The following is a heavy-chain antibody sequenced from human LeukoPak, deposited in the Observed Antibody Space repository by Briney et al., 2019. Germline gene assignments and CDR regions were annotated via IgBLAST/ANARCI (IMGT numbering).Heavy chain of an antibody. CDR2: INHSGST. V-gene: IGHV4-34*09. CDR1: GGSFSGYY. J-gene: IGHJ5*02. CDR3: ARGSKRGYYYGSGSSPNWFDP. D-gene: IGHD3-10*01. Sequence: PSETLSLTCAVYGGSFSGYYWSWIRQPPGKGLEWIGEINHSGSTNYNPSLKSRVTISVDTSKNQFSLKLSSVTAADTAVYYCARGSKRGYYYGSGSSPNWFDPWGQGTLVTVSS.